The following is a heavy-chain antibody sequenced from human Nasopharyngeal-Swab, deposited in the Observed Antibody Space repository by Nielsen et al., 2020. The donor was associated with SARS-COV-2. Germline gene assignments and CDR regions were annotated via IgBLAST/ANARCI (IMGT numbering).Heavy chain of an antibody. CDR2: MNPNSGNT. CDR1: GYTFTSYD. D-gene: IGHD3-22*01. Sequence: ASVKVSCKASGYTFTSYDINWVRQATGQGLEWMGWMNPNSGNTGYAQKFQGRVTITRNTSISTAYMELSSLRSEDTAVYYCARHYSDSSPDAFDIWGQGTMVTVSS. J-gene: IGHJ3*02. CDR3: ARHYSDSSPDAFDI. V-gene: IGHV1-8*03.